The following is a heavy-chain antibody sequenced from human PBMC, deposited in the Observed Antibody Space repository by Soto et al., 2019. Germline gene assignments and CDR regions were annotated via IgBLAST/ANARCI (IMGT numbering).Heavy chain of an antibody. D-gene: IGHD3-10*01. V-gene: IGHV5-51*01. J-gene: IGHJ5*02. CDR3: ARQKLGFGEFNNWFDP. Sequence: GKGLEWMGLIYPGDSDTRYSPSFQGQVTISADKSSSTAYLQWSSLKASDTAMYYCARQKLGFGEFNNWFDPWGQGTLVTVSS. CDR2: IYPGDSDT.